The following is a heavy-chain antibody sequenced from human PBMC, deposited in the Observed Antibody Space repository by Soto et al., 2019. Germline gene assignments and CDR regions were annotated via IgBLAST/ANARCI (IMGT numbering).Heavy chain of an antibody. J-gene: IGHJ3*02. D-gene: IGHD3-9*01. Sequence: ASVKLSCKDSGYTFTSYDSNWVRQDNGQGLEWMGWMNPNSGNTGYAQKFQGRVTMTRNTSISTAYMELSSLRSEDTAVYYCASRGRYCDWLLARDAFDIWGQRTMVSVSS. V-gene: IGHV1-8*01. CDR2: MNPNSGNT. CDR3: ASRGRYCDWLLARDAFDI. CDR1: GYTFTSYD.